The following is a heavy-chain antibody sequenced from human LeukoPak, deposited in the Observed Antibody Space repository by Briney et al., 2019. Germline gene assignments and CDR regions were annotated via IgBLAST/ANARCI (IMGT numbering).Heavy chain of an antibody. D-gene: IGHD5-18*01. CDR1: GGSISSGDYY. CDR3: ARDRIQLWHAFDI. CDR2: IYYSGST. Sequence: SETLSLTCTVSGGSISSGDYYWSWIRQPPGKGLEWIGYIYYSGSTYYNPSLKSRVTISVDTSKNQFSLKLSSVTAADTAVHYCARDRIQLWHAFDIWGQGTMVTVSS. J-gene: IGHJ3*02. V-gene: IGHV4-30-4*01.